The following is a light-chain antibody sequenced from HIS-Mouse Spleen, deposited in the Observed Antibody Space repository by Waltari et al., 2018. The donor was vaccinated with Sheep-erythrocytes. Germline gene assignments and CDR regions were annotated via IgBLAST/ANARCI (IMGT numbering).Light chain of an antibody. CDR2: VAS. Sequence: DIQMTQSPSSVSASVGGRVTITCRASQGISSWLAGYQQKPEKAPKLLIYVASSVPSGVPSRFSGSGSGTDFTLNISSLQPEDFATFDCQPANSFPITFGQGTRLAIK. CDR3: QPANSFPIT. J-gene: IGKJ5*01. V-gene: IGKV1-12*01. CDR1: QGISSW.